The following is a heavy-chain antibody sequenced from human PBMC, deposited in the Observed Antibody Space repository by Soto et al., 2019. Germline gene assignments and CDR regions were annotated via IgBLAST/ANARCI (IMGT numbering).Heavy chain of an antibody. V-gene: IGHV3-23*01. CDR3: AKNLWIDDAFDV. Sequence: EVQLLESGGGLVQPGGYLRLSCAASGFTFSSYAMSWVRQAPGKGLEWVSTINRGASSTYYADSVKGRFNISRDNSKNTLYLQMNSLRVKDTAVYYCAKNLWIDDAFDVWGQGTVVTVSS. J-gene: IGHJ3*01. CDR2: INRGASST. D-gene: IGHD2-2*03. CDR1: GFTFSSYA.